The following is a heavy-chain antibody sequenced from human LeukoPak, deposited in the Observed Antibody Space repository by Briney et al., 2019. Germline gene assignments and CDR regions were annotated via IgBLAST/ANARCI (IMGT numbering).Heavy chain of an antibody. CDR3: AREKAVPTRSPLTMDV. Sequence: SETLSLTCTVSGGSISSYYWSWIRQPPGKGLEWIGYIYYSGSTNYNPSLKSRVTISVDTSKNQFSLKLSSVTAADTAVYYCAREKAVPTRSPLTMDVWGQGTTVTVSS. J-gene: IGHJ6*02. CDR2: IYYSGST. CDR1: GGSISSYY. D-gene: IGHD4/OR15-4a*01. V-gene: IGHV4-59*01.